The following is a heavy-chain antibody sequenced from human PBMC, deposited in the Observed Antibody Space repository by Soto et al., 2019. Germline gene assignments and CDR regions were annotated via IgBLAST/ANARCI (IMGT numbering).Heavy chain of an antibody. Sequence: GGSLRLSCAASGFTFSDYSMNWVRQAPGKGLEWLSHISNSGTTMYYADSVKGRLTISRDNAKNSLYLQMNSLRAEDTAVYYCASGYSSGWYYSSPWFDPWGQGTLVTVSS. D-gene: IGHD6-19*01. V-gene: IGHV3-48*01. CDR3: ASGYSSGWYYSSPWFDP. CDR2: ISNSGTTM. J-gene: IGHJ5*02. CDR1: GFTFSDYS.